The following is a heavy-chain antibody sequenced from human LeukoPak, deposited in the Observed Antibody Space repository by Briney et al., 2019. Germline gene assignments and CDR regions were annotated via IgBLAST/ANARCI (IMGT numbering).Heavy chain of an antibody. Sequence: PGGSLRLSCAASGFTFSSYGMHWVRQAPGKGLEWVAVISYDGSNKYYADSVKGRFTISRDNSKNTLYLQMNNLRAEDTAVYYCAKSGVNYYDSRFGGMDVWGQGTTVTVSS. J-gene: IGHJ6*02. CDR3: AKSGVNYYDSRFGGMDV. D-gene: IGHD3-22*01. V-gene: IGHV3-30*18. CDR1: GFTFSSYG. CDR2: ISYDGSNK.